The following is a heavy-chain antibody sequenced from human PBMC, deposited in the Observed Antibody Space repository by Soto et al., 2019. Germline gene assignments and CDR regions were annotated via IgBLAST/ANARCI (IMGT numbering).Heavy chain of an antibody. CDR1: GFTFSSYA. J-gene: IGHJ4*02. V-gene: IGHV3-23*01. CDR3: AKDRRGDSSGWWDFDY. Sequence: GGSLRLSCAASGFTFSSYAMSWVRQAPGKGLEWVSAISGSGGSTYYADSVKGRFTISRDNSKNTLYLQMNSLRAEDTAVYYCAKDRRGDSSGWWDFDYWGQGTLVTVSS. CDR2: ISGSGGST. D-gene: IGHD6-19*01.